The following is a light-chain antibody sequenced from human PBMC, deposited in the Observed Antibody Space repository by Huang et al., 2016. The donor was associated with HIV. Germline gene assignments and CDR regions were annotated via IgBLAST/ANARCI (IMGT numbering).Light chain of an antibody. CDR2: AAS. CDR1: QSANTN. J-gene: IGKJ2*01. V-gene: IGKV3-15*01. CDR3: QQYNKWPPEYT. Sequence: VMMSQSPATLDASPGERVTPPCGASQSANTNLDWYQQQPGQPPRLLIYAASTRATGVPARFAGSGSGTEFTLTIDSLQSDDFAVYYCQQYNKWPPEYTFGQGTRLEIK.